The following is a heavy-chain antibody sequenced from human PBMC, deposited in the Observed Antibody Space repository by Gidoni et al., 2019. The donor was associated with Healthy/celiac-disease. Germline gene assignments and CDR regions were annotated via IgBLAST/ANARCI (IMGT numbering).Heavy chain of an antibody. CDR3: AKDIDHELGDYYGMDV. Sequence: EVQLLESGGGLVQPGGSLRLSCAASGFTFSSYAMSWVRQAPGKGLEWVSAISGSGGSTYYADSVKGRFTISRDNSKNTLYLQMNSLRAEDTAVYYCAKDIDHELGDYYGMDVWGQGTTVTVSS. J-gene: IGHJ6*02. CDR2: ISGSGGST. D-gene: IGHD2-15*01. CDR1: GFTFSSYA. V-gene: IGHV3-23*01.